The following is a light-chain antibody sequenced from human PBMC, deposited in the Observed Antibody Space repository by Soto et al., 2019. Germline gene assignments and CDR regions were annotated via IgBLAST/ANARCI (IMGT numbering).Light chain of an antibody. Sequence: DIQMTQSPSSLSASVGDRVTITCRASQSISSYLNWYQQKPGKAPKLLIYAASSSQSGVPSRFSGSGSGTDFTLTISSLQPEDFANYYCQQSYSTPQTFGQGTKVEIK. V-gene: IGKV1-39*01. CDR3: QQSYSTPQT. CDR1: QSISSY. J-gene: IGKJ1*01. CDR2: AAS.